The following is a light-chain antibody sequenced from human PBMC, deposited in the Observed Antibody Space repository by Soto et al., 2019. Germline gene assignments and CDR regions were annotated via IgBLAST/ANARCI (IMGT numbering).Light chain of an antibody. Sequence: QSVLPQPPSASGTPGQRVTISCSGSSSNIGSNTVNWYQQFPGTAPKLLIYSNNQRSSGVPDRFSGSKSGTSASLAISALQSEDEADYYCAAWDDNLNGWVFGGGTKLTVL. CDR3: AAWDDNLNGWV. CDR2: SNN. CDR1: SSNIGSNT. J-gene: IGLJ3*02. V-gene: IGLV1-44*01.